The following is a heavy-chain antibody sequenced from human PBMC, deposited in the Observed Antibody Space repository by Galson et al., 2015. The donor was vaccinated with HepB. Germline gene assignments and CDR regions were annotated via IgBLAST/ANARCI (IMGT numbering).Heavy chain of an antibody. J-gene: IGHJ4*02. CDR3: ASTWFGETFDY. CDR1: GYSISSGYY. V-gene: IGHV4-38-2*02. Sequence: SETLSLTCTVSGYSISSGYYWGWIRQPPGKGLEWIGSIYHSGSTYYNPSLKSRVTISVDTSKNQFSLKLSSVTAADTAVYYCASTWFGETFDYWGQGTLVTVSS. D-gene: IGHD3-10*01. CDR2: IYHSGST.